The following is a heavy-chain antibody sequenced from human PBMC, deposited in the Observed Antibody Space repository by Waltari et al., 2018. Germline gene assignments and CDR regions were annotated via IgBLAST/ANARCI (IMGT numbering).Heavy chain of an antibody. V-gene: IGHV3-7*01. CDR3: ARGLYDPVW. J-gene: IGHJ4*02. CDR1: GFTFINSW. CDR2: IKQDGSEK. Sequence: EVQLVESGGGLVQPGGSLRLSCAASGFTFINSWLSWVRQAPGKGLEWVANIKQDGSEKYYVDSVKGRFTISRDNAKNSLYLQMNSLRAEDTAVYYCARGLYDPVWGGQGTLVTVSS. D-gene: IGHD3-16*01.